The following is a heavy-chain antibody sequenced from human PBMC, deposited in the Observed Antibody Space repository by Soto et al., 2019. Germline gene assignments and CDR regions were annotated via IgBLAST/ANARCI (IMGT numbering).Heavy chain of an antibody. D-gene: IGHD3-3*01. J-gene: IGHJ6*03. Sequence: GSLRLSCAASGFTFSSYAMSWVRQAPGKGLEWVSAISGSGGSTYYADSVKGRFTISRDNSKNTLYLQMNSLRAEGTAVYYCAKHVQIFYYYYYMDVWGKGTTVTVSS. V-gene: IGHV3-23*01. CDR3: AKHVQIFYYYYYMDV. CDR2: ISGSGGST. CDR1: GFTFSSYA.